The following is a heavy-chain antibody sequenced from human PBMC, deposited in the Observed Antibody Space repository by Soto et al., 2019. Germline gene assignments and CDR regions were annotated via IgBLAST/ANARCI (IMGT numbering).Heavy chain of an antibody. CDR3: VRDLDGSGSYYTDY. CDR1: GYTFTGYG. CDR2: NATYDDKT. V-gene: IGHV1-18*01. Sequence: ASVKVSCKGSGYTFTGYGITWVRQAPGQGLEWMGRNATYDDKTSYAQKLQGRVTMTTDTSTSTAYMELKSLRSDDTAVYYCVRDLDGSGSYYTDYWGQGTLVTVSS. J-gene: IGHJ4*02. D-gene: IGHD3-10*01.